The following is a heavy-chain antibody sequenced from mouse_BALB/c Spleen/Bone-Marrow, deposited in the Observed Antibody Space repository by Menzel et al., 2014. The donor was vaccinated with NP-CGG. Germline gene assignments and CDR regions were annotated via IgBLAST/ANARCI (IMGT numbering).Heavy chain of an antibody. J-gene: IGHJ4*01. V-gene: IGHV5-6*01. CDR2: ISSGGSYT. Sequence: EVQVVESGGDLVKPGGSLKLSCAASGFTFSSYGMSWVRQTPDKRLEWVATISSGGSYTYYPDSVEGRFTISRDNAKNTLYLQMSSLKSEDTAMYYCASTITTVVAEDAMDYWGQGTSVTVSS. CDR1: GFTFSSYG. D-gene: IGHD1-1*01. CDR3: ASTITTVVAEDAMDY.